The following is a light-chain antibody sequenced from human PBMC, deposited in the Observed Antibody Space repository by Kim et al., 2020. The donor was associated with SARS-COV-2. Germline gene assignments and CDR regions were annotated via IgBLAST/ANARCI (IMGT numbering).Light chain of an antibody. CDR1: QSVSSS. CDR3: HQPNNGWT. Sequence: ALSPGEGATLSCRASQSVSSSLAWYQQKPGQTPRVVIYDASNRATGIPTRFSGSGSGTDFTLTISSLEPEDFAVYYCHQPNNGWTFGQGTKVDIK. J-gene: IGKJ1*01. V-gene: IGKV3-11*01. CDR2: DAS.